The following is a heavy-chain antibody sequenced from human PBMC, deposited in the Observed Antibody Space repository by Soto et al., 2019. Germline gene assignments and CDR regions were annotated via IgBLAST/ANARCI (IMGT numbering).Heavy chain of an antibody. V-gene: IGHV4-34*01. CDR2: INHSGST. D-gene: IGHD1-1*01. CDR3: ARGGGFTTGTPYYYYYYYMDV. CDR1: GGSFSGYY. Sequence: SETLSLTCAVYGGSFSGYYWSWIRQPPGKGLEWIGEINHSGSTNYNPSLKSRVTISVDTSKNQFSLKLSSVTAADTAVYYCARGGGFTTGTPYYYYYYYMDVWGKGTTVTVSS. J-gene: IGHJ6*03.